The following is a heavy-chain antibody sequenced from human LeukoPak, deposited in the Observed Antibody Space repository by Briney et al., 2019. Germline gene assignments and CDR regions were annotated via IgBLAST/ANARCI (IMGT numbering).Heavy chain of an antibody. CDR3: ARDFRMTTVVRAEPTYYYYYYMDV. D-gene: IGHD4-23*01. CDR2: IKQDGSEK. J-gene: IGHJ6*03. Sequence: PGGSLRLSCAASGFTFSSYAMSWVRQAPGKGLEWVANIKQDGSEKYYVDSVKGRFTISRDNAKNSLYLQMNSLRAEDTAVYYCARDFRMTTVVRAEPTYYYYYYMDVWGKGTTVTVSS. CDR1: GFTFSSYA. V-gene: IGHV3-7*01.